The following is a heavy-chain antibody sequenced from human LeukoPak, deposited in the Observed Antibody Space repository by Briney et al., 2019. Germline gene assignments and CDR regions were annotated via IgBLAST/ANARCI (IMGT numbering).Heavy chain of an antibody. Sequence: GESLKISCKGSGYSFTNYWISWVRQMPGKGLEWMGRIDPRDSSTKYSPSFQGHVSISADKSISTAYLQWSSLKASDTATYYCARLESSGYYVYWGQGTLVTVSS. CDR2: IDPRDSST. D-gene: IGHD3-22*01. CDR1: GYSFTNYW. CDR3: ARLESSGYYVY. J-gene: IGHJ4*02. V-gene: IGHV5-10-1*01.